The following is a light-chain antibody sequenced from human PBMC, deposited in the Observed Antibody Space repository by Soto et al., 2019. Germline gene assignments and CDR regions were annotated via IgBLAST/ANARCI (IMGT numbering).Light chain of an antibody. Sequence: QSALTHPRSVSGSPGQSLTIAGPGTSSDVGGYNYVSWYQQHPGKAPKLMIYDVSKRPSGVPDRFYGSKSGNTASLTISGLQAEDEADYYCCSYAGSYVFGTGTKVTVL. V-gene: IGLV2-11*01. CDR2: DVS. CDR1: SSDVGGYNY. J-gene: IGLJ1*01. CDR3: CSYAGSYV.